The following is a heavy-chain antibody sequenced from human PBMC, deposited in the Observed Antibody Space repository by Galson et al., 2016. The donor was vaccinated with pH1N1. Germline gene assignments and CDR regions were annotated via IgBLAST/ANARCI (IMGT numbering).Heavy chain of an antibody. D-gene: IGHD2-2*02. CDR1: GYTFTSYY. CDR3: ARAPYCSNATCYSVWFDP. V-gene: IGHV1-46*01. Sequence: VKVSCKASGYTFTSYYMHWVRQAPGQGLEWMGVITPTGGRTSYAQKFKDRVAMTSDTSTSTIYMELNSLRSEDTAVYYCARAPYCSNATCYSVWFDPWGQGTPVTVSS. J-gene: IGHJ5*02. CDR2: ITPTGGRT.